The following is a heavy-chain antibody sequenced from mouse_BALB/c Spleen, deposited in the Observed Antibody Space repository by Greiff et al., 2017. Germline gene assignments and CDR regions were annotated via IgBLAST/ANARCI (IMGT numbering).Heavy chain of an antibody. V-gene: IGHV5-6-3*01. Sequence: EVQGVESGGGLVQPGGSLKLSCAASGFTFSSYGMSWVRQTPDKRLELVATINSNGGSTYYPDSVKGRFTISRDNAKNTLYLQMSSLKSEDTAMYYCARDRYYGSSYYFDYWGQGTTLTVSS. CDR3: ARDRYYGSSYYFDY. J-gene: IGHJ2*01. D-gene: IGHD1-1*01. CDR1: GFTFSSYG. CDR2: INSNGGST.